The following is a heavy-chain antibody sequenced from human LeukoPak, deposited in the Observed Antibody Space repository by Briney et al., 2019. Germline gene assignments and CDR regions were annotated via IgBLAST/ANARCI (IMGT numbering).Heavy chain of an antibody. D-gene: IGHD3-22*01. V-gene: IGHV1-8*02. CDR3: ARGYYDSSGYYYPLDFDY. J-gene: IGHJ4*02. Sequence: ASVKVSCKASGYTFTSYDINWVRQATGQGLEWMGWMNPNSGNTGYAQKFQGRVTMTRNTSISTAYMELSSLRSEDTAVYYCARGYYDSSGYYYPLDFDYWGQGTLVTVSS. CDR1: GYTFTSYD. CDR2: MNPNSGNT.